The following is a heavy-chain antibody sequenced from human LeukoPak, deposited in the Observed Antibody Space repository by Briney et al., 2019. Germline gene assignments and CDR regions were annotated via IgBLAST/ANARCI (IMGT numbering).Heavy chain of an antibody. CDR1: GGSFSGYY. CDR3: ARVELLWFGELDY. D-gene: IGHD3-10*01. J-gene: IGHJ4*02. V-gene: IGHV4-34*01. CDR2: INHSGST. Sequence: SETLSLTCAVYGGSFSGYYWSWIRQPPGKGLEWIGEINHSGSTNYNPSLKSRATISVDTSKNQFSLKLSSVTAADTAVYYCARVELLWFGELDYWGQGTLVTVSS.